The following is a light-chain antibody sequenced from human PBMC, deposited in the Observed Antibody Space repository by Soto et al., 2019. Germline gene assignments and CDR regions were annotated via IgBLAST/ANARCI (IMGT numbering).Light chain of an antibody. J-gene: IGLJ1*01. CDR1: SSDIGAYDY. CDR3: YSFTTTSNHV. CDR2: KVN. Sequence: QCAQTHPASLSWSLGHSIAIPCTGTSSDIGAYDYVSWFPQDPGKSPKFMTSKVNNRPSGVSNRFSGSKSGNTAYLTISGLQVEDEAEYFCYSFTTTSNHVFGTGTKVTVL. V-gene: IGLV2-14*01.